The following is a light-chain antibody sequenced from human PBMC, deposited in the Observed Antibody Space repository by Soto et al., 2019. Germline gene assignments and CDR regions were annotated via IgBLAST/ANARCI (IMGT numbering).Light chain of an antibody. Sequence: QSALTQPASVSGSPGQSITISCNGTSSDVGAYNYVSWYQHHPGKAPKFMIYEVSNRPSGVSNRFSGSKSGNTASLTISGLQAEDEADYYCSSYTSSSTLLYVFGTGTKVT. CDR1: SSDVGAYNY. J-gene: IGLJ1*01. CDR3: SSYTSSSTLLYV. V-gene: IGLV2-14*01. CDR2: EVS.